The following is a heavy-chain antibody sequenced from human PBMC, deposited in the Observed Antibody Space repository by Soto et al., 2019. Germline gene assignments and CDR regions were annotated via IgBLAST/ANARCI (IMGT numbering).Heavy chain of an antibody. CDR3: ARGGGYRSRYYFDY. J-gene: IGHJ4*02. V-gene: IGHV3-33*01. Sequence: QVQLVESGGGVVQPGRSLRLSCAASGFTFSSYGMHWVRQAPGKGLEWVAVIWYDGSNKYYADSVKGRFTISRDNSKNPLYLQMNSLRAEDTAVYYCARGGGYRSRYYFDYWGQGTLVTVSS. CDR2: IWYDGSNK. CDR1: GFTFSSYG. D-gene: IGHD1-1*01.